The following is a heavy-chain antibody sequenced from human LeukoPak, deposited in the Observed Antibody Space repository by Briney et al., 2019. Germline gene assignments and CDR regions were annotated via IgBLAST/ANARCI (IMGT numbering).Heavy chain of an antibody. D-gene: IGHD6-13*01. Sequence: ASVKVSCKASGHTFTSYYMHWVRQAPGQGLEWMGIINPSGGSTSYAQKFQGRVTMTRDTSTSTVYMELSSLRSEDTAVYYCARDPVFYRQQLENFDYWGQGTLVTVSS. V-gene: IGHV1-46*01. J-gene: IGHJ4*02. CDR2: INPSGGST. CDR3: ARDPVFYRQQLENFDY. CDR1: GHTFTSYY.